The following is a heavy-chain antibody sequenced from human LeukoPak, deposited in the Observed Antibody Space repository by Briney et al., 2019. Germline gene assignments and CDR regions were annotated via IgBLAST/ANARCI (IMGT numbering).Heavy chain of an antibody. CDR2: ISYDGSNK. CDR1: GFTFSSYA. V-gene: IGHV3-30*14. D-gene: IGHD4-23*01. CDR3: ARACGNSEFDC. J-gene: IGHJ4*02. Sequence: PGRSLRLSCAASGFTFSSYAMHWVRQAPGKGLEWVAVISYDGSNKYYADSVKGRFTISRDDSKNTLYLQMNSLRAEDTAVYFCARACGNSEFDCWGQGTLVTVSS.